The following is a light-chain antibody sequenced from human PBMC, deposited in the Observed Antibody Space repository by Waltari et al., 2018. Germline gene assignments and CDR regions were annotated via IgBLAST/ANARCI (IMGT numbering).Light chain of an antibody. J-gene: IGKJ2*01. CDR3: QQLHSYPHT. V-gene: IGKV1-9*01. CDR1: QDISIF. CDR2: AAS. Sequence: DIQLTQSPSFLSAVVGDRVNITCRASQDISIFLAWYQQTPGKAPKLLIFAASDLQSGVPLRFSGTGSGTEFTLTISSLRPEDFATYYCQQLHSYPHTFGQGTTLAIK.